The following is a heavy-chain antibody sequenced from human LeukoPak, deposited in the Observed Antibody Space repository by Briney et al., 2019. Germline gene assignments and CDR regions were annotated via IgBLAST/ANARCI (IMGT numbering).Heavy chain of an antibody. CDR2: ISGRNYT. J-gene: IGHJ4*02. V-gene: IGHV3-11*05. CDR1: GFTFSDYH. Sequence: AGGSLRLSCVASGFTFSDYHMSWIRQAPGKGLEWVSYISGRNYTTYADSVKGRFIISRDNAKNSLFVQMNSLRAEDTAVYYCARVRGGNFDYWGQGTLVTVSS. D-gene: IGHD3-10*01. CDR3: ARVRGGNFDY.